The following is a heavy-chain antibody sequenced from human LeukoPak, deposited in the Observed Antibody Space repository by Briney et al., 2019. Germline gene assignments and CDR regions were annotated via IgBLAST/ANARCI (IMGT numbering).Heavy chain of an antibody. CDR1: GFTFSTYG. Sequence: GRSLRLSCAASGFTFSTYGMHWVRQAPGKGLEWVAVISYDGSNEYYADSVKGRFTISRDNSKNTLYLQMSSLRAEDTAVYYCARVVQGSGYYYGYYFDYWGQGTLVTVSS. D-gene: IGHD3-22*01. CDR3: ARVVQGSGYYYGYYFDY. CDR2: ISYDGSNE. V-gene: IGHV3-30*03. J-gene: IGHJ4*02.